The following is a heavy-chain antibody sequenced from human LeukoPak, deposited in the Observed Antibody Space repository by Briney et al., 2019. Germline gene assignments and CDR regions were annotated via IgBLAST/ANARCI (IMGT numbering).Heavy chain of an antibody. CDR1: GASISSRF. D-gene: IGHD3-16*01. CDR2: VSYTGSP. Sequence: SETLSLTCTVSGASISSRFWTWISQPPGKSLEWIGYVSYTGSPTYNPSLESRVTISLDTSKSQFSLRVTSVTAADTAIYYCASAFTQGAGLLEDWGRGTLVTV. V-gene: IGHV4-59*11. CDR3: ASAFTQGAGLLED. J-gene: IGHJ4*02.